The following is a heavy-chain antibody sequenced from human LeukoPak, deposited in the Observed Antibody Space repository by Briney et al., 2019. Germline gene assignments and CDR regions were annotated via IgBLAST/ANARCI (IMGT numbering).Heavy chain of an antibody. D-gene: IGHD3-22*01. CDR2: ISSRWCYI. V-gene: IGHV3-21*01. J-gene: IGHJ4*02. Sequence: GGSLRLSRAASGFTLSSYSMNWVPQAPGKGLEWVSSISSRWCYIFYADSVKGRFTISGDNAKNSLYLQMNSLRAEDRAVYYCARDAYYYDSSGYYDKFFDWGQGTLVTVSS. CDR1: GFTLSSYS. CDR3: ARDAYYYDSSGYYDKFFD.